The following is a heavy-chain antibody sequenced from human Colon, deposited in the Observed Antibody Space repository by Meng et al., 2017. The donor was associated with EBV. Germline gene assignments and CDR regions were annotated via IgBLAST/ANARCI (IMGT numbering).Heavy chain of an antibody. CDR1: GGSLSCAY. Sequence: QVQLQQRGAGLFKPSESLSLTCAVNGGSLSCAYWNWIRQPPGKGLEWIGEIIHGGSPSYNPSLKSRVTISIDTSKNQLSLMLSSVTAADTAVYYCARRPTGIDYWGQGTLVTVSS. D-gene: IGHD2-8*02. CDR3: ARRPTGIDY. CDR2: IIHGGSP. J-gene: IGHJ4*02. V-gene: IGHV4-34*12.